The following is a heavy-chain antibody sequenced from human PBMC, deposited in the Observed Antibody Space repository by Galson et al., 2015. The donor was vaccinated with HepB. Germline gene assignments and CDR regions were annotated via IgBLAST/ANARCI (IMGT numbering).Heavy chain of an antibody. CDR3: ARDPQYCGGDCYSR. CDR1: GFTFSSYS. V-gene: IGHV3-21*01. J-gene: IGHJ4*02. Sequence: SLRLSCAASGFTFSSYSMNWVRQAPGKGLEWVSSISSSSSYIYYADSVKGRFTISRDNAKNSLYLQMNSLRAEDTAVYYCARDPQYCGGDCYSRWGQGTLVTVSS. CDR2: ISSSSSYI. D-gene: IGHD2-21*02.